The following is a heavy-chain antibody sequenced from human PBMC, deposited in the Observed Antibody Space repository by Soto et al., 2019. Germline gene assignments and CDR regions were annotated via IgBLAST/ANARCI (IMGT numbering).Heavy chain of an antibody. CDR3: ARDRYDYVWGSYRPDNWFDP. Sequence: ASVKVSCKASGYTFTGYYMHWVRQAPGQGLEWMGWINPNSGGTNYAQKFQGRVTMTRDTSISTAYMELSRLRSDGTAVYYCARDRYDYVWGSYRPDNWFDPWGQGTLVTVSS. CDR1: GYTFTGYY. V-gene: IGHV1-2*02. D-gene: IGHD3-16*02. CDR2: INPNSGGT. J-gene: IGHJ5*02.